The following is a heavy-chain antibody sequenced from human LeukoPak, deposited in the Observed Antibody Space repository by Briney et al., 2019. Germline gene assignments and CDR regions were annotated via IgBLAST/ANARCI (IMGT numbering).Heavy chain of an antibody. CDR3: ASGSYGRDY. J-gene: IGHJ4*02. D-gene: IGHD1-26*01. CDR1: GFTFSSYA. Sequence: GGSLRLSCAASGFTFSSYAMSWVRQAPGKGLEWVSSISGSSTYIYYADSLKGRFTISRDNAKNSLYLQMDSLRDEDTAVYYCASGSYGRDYWGQGTLVTVSS. V-gene: IGHV3-21*01. CDR2: ISGSSTYI.